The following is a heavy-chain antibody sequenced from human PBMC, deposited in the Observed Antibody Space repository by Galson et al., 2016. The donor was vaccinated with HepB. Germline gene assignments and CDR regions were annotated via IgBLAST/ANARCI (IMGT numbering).Heavy chain of an antibody. V-gene: IGHV1-18*01. Sequence: SVKVSCKASGYTFTNYGISWVRQAPGQGLEWMGWITAYDDNTYYAQKLQGRVTMTTDTSTSSAYMELRSLRSDDTAVYYCARVGNYYDSSGPLGYWGQGTLVTVSS. J-gene: IGHJ4*02. D-gene: IGHD3-22*01. CDR2: ITAYDDNT. CDR3: ARVGNYYDSSGPLGY. CDR1: GYTFTNYG.